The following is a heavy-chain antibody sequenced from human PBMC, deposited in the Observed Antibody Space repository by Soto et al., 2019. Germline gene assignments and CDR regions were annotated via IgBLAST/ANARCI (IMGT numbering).Heavy chain of an antibody. V-gene: IGHV3-23*01. CDR1: GFTFSSYA. CDR3: AKDPKLYYYYGMDV. J-gene: IGHJ6*02. CDR2: ISGSGGST. Sequence: GGSLRLSCAASGFTFSSYAMSWVRQAPGKGLEWVSAISGSGGSTYYADSVKGRFTISRDNSKNTLYLQMNSLRAEDTAVYYCAKDPKLYYYYGMDVWGQGTTVTVSS.